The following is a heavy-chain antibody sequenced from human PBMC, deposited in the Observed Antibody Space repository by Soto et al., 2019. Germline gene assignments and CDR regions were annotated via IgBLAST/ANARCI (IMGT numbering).Heavy chain of an antibody. V-gene: IGHV1-69*13. D-gene: IGHD3-9*01. CDR1: GVTFSSYA. Sequence: SVKVSCKVSGVTFSSYAISWVRQAPGQWLEWMGGIIPIFGTANYAQTFQGRVTITADESTSTAYMELSSLRSEDTAVYYCARDLFLPAGLVILYYGMDVWGQGTTVTVSS. J-gene: IGHJ6*02. CDR3: ARDLFLPAGLVILYYGMDV. CDR2: IIPIFGTA.